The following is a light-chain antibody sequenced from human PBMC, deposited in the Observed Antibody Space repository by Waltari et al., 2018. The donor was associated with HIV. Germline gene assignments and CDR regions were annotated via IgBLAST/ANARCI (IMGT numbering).Light chain of an antibody. CDR3: QQYGSSPWT. J-gene: IGKJ1*01. V-gene: IGKV3-20*01. Sequence: DIVLTQSPGPLSLSSGDRANLPRRASQSISCDFLAWYRQKPGQAPPLLIYGGSSRATDIPDRFSGSGSETDFTLTIIRLEAEDFAVYYCQQYGSSPWTFGQGTKVEIK. CDR1: QSISCDF. CDR2: GGS.